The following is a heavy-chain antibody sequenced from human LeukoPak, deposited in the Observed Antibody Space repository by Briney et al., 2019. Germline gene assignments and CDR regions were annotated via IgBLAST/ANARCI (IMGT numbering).Heavy chain of an antibody. CDR1: GGSISSGSYY. J-gene: IGHJ4*02. Sequence: SETLSLTCTVSGGSISSGSYYWSWIRQPAGKGLECIGRIYTSGSTNYNPSLKSRVTISVDTSKNQFSLKLSSVTAADTAVYYCARSVGYCSSTSCSFFDYWGQGTLVTVSS. V-gene: IGHV4-61*02. CDR2: IYTSGST. CDR3: ARSVGYCSSTSCSFFDY. D-gene: IGHD2-2*01.